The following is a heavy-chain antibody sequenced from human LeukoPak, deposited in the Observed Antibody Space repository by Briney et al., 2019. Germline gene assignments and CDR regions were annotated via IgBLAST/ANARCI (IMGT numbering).Heavy chain of an antibody. J-gene: IGHJ4*02. CDR3: AGGTGFIIKD. CDR1: GFTLSLYW. Sequence: GGSLRLSCAASGFTLSLYWMNWVRRAPGKGLEWVANIKQDGSEKNYVDSVKGRFTISRDNAKNSLYLQMNNLRVEDTAMYYCAGGTGFIIKDWGQGTLVTVSS. V-gene: IGHV3-7*03. D-gene: IGHD3-9*01. CDR2: IKQDGSEK.